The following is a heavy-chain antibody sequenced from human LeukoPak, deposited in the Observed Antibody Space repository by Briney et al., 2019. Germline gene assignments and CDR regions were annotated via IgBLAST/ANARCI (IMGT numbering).Heavy chain of an antibody. D-gene: IGHD6-6*01. V-gene: IGHV1-8*01. CDR2: MSPNSGNT. J-gene: IGHJ5*02. CDR3: ARECSSCTNWFDP. CDR1: GYTFTSYD. Sequence: GASVKVSCKASGYTFTSYDINWVRQATGQGLEWMGWMSPNSGNTGYAQEFQGRVTMTRSTSISTAYMELSSLRSEDTAVYYCARECSSCTNWFDPWGQGTLVTVSS.